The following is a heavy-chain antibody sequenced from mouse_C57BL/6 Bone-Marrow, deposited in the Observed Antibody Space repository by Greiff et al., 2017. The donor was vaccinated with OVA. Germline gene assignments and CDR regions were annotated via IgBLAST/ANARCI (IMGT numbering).Heavy chain of an antibody. CDR3: ASYCNYPAWFAY. Sequence: EVKLQESGAELVKPGSSVKMSCKTSGYTFTGYGINWVKQRPGQGLEWIGYIYIGNGYTEYHEKFKGKATLTSDTYSSTAYLQLSSLTSEDAAIYFCASYCNYPAWFAYWGQGTLVTVSA. D-gene: IGHD2-1*01. J-gene: IGHJ3*01. CDR1: GYTFTGYG. V-gene: IGHV1-58*01. CDR2: IYIGNGYT.